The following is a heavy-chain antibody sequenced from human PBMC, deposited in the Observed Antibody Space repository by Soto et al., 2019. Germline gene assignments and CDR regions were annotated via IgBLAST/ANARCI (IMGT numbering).Heavy chain of an antibody. CDR3: ARCTFGESFRFDY. V-gene: IGHV3-33*01. J-gene: IGHJ4*02. CDR2: IWYDGSNK. CDR1: GFTFSSYG. Sequence: PGGSLRLSCAASGFTFSSYGMHWVRQAPGKGLEWVAVIWYDGSNKYYADSVKGRFTISRDNSKNTLYLQMSSLRAEDTAVYYCARCTFGESFRFDYWGQGTLVTVSS. D-gene: IGHD3-10*01.